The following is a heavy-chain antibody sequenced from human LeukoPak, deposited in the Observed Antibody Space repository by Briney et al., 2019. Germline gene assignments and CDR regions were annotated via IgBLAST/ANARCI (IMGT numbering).Heavy chain of an antibody. CDR2: VKSRTDGGTT. CDR3: ARDGPAYSFDY. V-gene: IGHV3-15*01. D-gene: IGHD5-18*01. Sequence: GGSLRLSCAASGFTFSNAWMSWVRQAPGKGLEWVGRVKSRTDGGTTEYAAPVKGRFTISRDDSKNTLYLQMNSLRAEDTAVYYCARDGPAYSFDYWGQGTLVTVSS. CDR1: GFTFSNAW. J-gene: IGHJ4*02.